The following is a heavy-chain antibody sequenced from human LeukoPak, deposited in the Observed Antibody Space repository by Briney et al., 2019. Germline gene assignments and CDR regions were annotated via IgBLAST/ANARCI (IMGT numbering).Heavy chain of an antibody. V-gene: IGHV3-48*03. CDR1: GFSFSSYE. D-gene: IGHD2-2*01. CDR2: ISSSGDSI. J-gene: IGHJ4*02. CDR3: VRGYGMYCSGNNCYPQGSIAAASLCDF. Sequence: PGGSLRLSCAASGFSFSSYEMNWVRQTPGKGLEWVSFISSSGDSIYYADSVKGRFTISRDNAKNSLYLQMNSLRAEDTAVYYCVRGYGMYCSGNNCYPQGSIAAASLCDFWGQGTLVTVSS.